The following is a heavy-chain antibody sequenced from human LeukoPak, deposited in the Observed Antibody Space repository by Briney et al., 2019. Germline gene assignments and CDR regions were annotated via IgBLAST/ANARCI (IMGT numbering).Heavy chain of an antibody. CDR2: IYPGDSDT. D-gene: IGHD4-17*01. V-gene: IGHV5-51*01. CDR3: ARREAGTTVTTGDAFDI. J-gene: IGHJ3*02. CDR1: GYSFTSYW. Sequence: GESLKISCKGSGYSFTSYWIGWVRQMPGKGLEWMGVIYPGDSDTRYSPSFQGQVTISADKSISTAYLQWSSLKASDTAMYYCARREAGTTVTTGDAFDIWGQGTMVTVSS.